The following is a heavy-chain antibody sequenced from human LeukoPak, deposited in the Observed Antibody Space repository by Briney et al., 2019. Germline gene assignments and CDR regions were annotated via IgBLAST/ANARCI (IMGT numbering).Heavy chain of an antibody. CDR2: IIPIFGTA. CDR3: ASRYCTNGVCSTMDY. CDR1: GGTFSSYA. D-gene: IGHD2-8*01. V-gene: IGHV1-69*13. J-gene: IGHJ4*02. Sequence: GASVKVSCTASGGTFSSYAISWVRQAPGQGLEWMGGIIPIFGTANYAQKFQGRVTITADESTSTAYMELSSLRSEDTAVYYCASRYCTNGVCSTMDYWGQGTLVTVSS.